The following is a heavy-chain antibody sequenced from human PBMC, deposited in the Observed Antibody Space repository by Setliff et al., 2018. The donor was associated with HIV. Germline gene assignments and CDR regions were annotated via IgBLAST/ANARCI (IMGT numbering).Heavy chain of an antibody. Sequence: GGSLRLSCAASGFSFSSYGMNWVRQAPGKGLEWIAYINTATVTTTVYYADSVKGRFTVSRDNAKNSLFLDMNSLRDDDSAVYYCARVGRIYYFEHWGQGTVVTVSS. V-gene: IGHV3-48*02. CDR1: GFSFSSYG. D-gene: IGHD1-26*01. CDR2: INTATVTTT. J-gene: IGHJ4*02. CDR3: ARVGRIYYFEH.